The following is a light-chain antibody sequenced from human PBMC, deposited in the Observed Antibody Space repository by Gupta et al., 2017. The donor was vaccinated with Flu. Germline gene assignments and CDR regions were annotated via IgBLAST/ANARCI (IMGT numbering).Light chain of an antibody. J-gene: IGKJ3*01. CDR2: DAS. Sequence: ATLYLSPGERATPSCRARQNVEESLAWYKQKPCQPPRLLIYDASKRDTGFTARFRGSGSGKEFTLTNSSLEQEDFACYYCLQLRYWPRFAFGHGTRVDIK. CDR1: QNVEES. CDR3: LQLRYWPRFA. V-gene: IGKV3-11*01.